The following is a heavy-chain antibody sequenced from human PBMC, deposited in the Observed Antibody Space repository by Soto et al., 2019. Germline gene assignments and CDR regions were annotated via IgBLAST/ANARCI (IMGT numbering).Heavy chain of an antibody. CDR2: INPNSGGT. CDR3: ARSRAKGSSTDY. V-gene: IGHV1-2*02. J-gene: IGHJ4*02. D-gene: IGHD6-13*01. CDR1: GYTFTGYY. Sequence: ASVKVSCKASGYTFTGYYMHWLRQAPGQGLEWMGWINPNSGGTNYAQKFQGRVTMTRDTSISTAYMELSRLRSDDTAVYYCARSRAKGSSTDYWGQGTLVTVS.